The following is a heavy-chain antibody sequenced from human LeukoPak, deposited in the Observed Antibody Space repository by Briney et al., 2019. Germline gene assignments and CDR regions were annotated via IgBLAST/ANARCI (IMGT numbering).Heavy chain of an antibody. J-gene: IGHJ4*02. Sequence: GGSLRLSCADSGFTVSSNYMSWVRQAPGKGLEWVSVIYSGGTTYYADSVKGRFTISRDNSKNMLYLQMNSLRAEDTAVYYCAKRGMYGSGSYYNEAFYWGQGPLVTVSS. D-gene: IGHD3-10*01. CDR1: GFTVSSNY. V-gene: IGHV3-66*01. CDR2: IYSGGTT. CDR3: AKRGMYGSGSYYNEAFY.